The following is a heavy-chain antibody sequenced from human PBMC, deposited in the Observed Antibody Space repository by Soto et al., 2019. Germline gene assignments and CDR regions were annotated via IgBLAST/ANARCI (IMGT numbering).Heavy chain of an antibody. V-gene: IGHV1-18*04. D-gene: IGHD2-2*01. CDR1: GYTFSNYG. CDR2: INGYNGNT. Sequence: QVQLVQSGGEVKKPGASVKVSCKTSGYTFSNYGVNWVRQAPGQGLEWMGWINGYNGNTNYAQKVQGRVTMTTDTSTSTAYMELRSLTSDDTAVYYGARGRSTVYFDQWGQGTLVTVSS. J-gene: IGHJ4*02. CDR3: ARGRSTVYFDQ.